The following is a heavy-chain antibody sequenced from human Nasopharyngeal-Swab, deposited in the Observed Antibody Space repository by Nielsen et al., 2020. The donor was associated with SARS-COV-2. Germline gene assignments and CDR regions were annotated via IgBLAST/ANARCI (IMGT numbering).Heavy chain of an antibody. Sequence: SETLSLTCTVSGGSTSSYYWSWIRQPPGKGLEWIGYIYYSGSTNYNPSLKSRVTVSVDTSKNQFSLKLSSVTAADTAVYYCASLLRSYCSGGSCYPNGMDVWGQGTTVTVSS. J-gene: IGHJ6*02. V-gene: IGHV4-59*01. D-gene: IGHD2-15*01. CDR1: GGSTSSYY. CDR3: ASLLRSYCSGGSCYPNGMDV. CDR2: IYYSGST.